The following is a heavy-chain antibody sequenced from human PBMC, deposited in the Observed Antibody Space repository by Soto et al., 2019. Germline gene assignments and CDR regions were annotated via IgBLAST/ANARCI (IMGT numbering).Heavy chain of an antibody. D-gene: IGHD2-2*01. V-gene: IGHV5-51*01. Sequence: GESLKISCKGSGYTFTSYWIAWVRQMPGKGLEWMGIIYPGDSDTRYSPSFQGQVTISADRSISTAYLQWSSLKASDTAMYYCARQPQYCSRTSCYGSDYWGQGTLVTVYS. CDR2: IYPGDSDT. J-gene: IGHJ4*02. CDR3: ARQPQYCSRTSCYGSDY. CDR1: GYTFTSYW.